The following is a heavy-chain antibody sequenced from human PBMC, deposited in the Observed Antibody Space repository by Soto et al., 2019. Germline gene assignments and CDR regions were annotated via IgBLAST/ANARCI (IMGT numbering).Heavy chain of an antibody. Sequence: PSETLSLTCTVSGGSISWGDYYWSWIRQPPGKGLEWIGFIYYSGSTYCNPSLKSRVTISLETSKKQFSLMLNSVTAADTAVYYCARGDKYGSQPRTRLWFDPWGQGTLVTVSS. V-gene: IGHV4-30-4*01. J-gene: IGHJ5*02. D-gene: IGHD4-17*01. CDR2: IYYSGST. CDR1: GGSISWGDYY. CDR3: ARGDKYGSQPRTRLWFDP.